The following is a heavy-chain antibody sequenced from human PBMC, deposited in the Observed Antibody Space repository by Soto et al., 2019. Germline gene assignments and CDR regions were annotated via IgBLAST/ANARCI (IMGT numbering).Heavy chain of an antibody. Sequence: ASVKVSCKASGYTFTSYGISWVRQAPGQGLEWMGWISAYNGSTSFAQKFQGRVTMTRDTSTSTVYMELISLTSEDTAVYYCARDVGMASRPYLDYWGQGTLVTVSS. CDR2: ISAYNGST. CDR3: ARDVGMASRPYLDY. CDR1: GYTFTSYG. J-gene: IGHJ4*02. V-gene: IGHV1-18*01. D-gene: IGHD6-6*01.